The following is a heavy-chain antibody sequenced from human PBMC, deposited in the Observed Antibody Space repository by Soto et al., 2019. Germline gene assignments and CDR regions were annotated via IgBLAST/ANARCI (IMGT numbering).Heavy chain of an antibody. Sequence: SGPTLVNPTQTLTLTCTFSGFSLSTSGMCVSWIRQPPGKALEWLALIDWDDDKYYSTSLKTRLTISKDTSKNQVVLTMTNMDPVDTATYYCARIRRDSSSWYRFDYWGQGTLVTVSS. D-gene: IGHD6-13*01. V-gene: IGHV2-70*01. CDR2: IDWDDDK. CDR3: ARIRRDSSSWYRFDY. J-gene: IGHJ4*02. CDR1: GFSLSTSGMC.